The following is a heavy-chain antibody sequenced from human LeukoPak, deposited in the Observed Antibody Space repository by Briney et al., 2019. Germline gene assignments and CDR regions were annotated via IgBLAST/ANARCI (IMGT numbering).Heavy chain of an antibody. V-gene: IGHV3-33*01. CDR2: IWYDGSNK. CDR3: ARETSDMTFDY. D-gene: IGHD3-9*01. Sequence: GRSLRLSCAASGFTFSSYGMHWVRQAPGKGLEWVAVIWYDGSNKYYADSVEGRFTISRDNSKNTLYLQMNSLRAEDTAVYYCARETSDMTFDYWGQGTLVTVSS. CDR1: GFTFSSYG. J-gene: IGHJ4*02.